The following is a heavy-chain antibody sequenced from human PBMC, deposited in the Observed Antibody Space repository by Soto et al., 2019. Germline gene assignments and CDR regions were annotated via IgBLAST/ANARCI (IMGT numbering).Heavy chain of an antibody. CDR1: GYTFTSYG. V-gene: IGHV1-18*01. Sequence: ASVKVSCKASGYTFTSYGISWVRQAPGQGLEWMGWISAYNGNTNYAQKLQGRVTMTTETSTSTAYMELRSLRSDDTAVYYCARETKHYDFWSGYYTSDFDYWGQGTLVTVSS. J-gene: IGHJ4*02. CDR2: ISAYNGNT. D-gene: IGHD3-3*01. CDR3: ARETKHYDFWSGYYTSDFDY.